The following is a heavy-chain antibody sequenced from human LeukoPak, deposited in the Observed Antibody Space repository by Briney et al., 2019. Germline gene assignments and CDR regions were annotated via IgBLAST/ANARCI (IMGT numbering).Heavy chain of an antibody. J-gene: IGHJ6*04. V-gene: IGHV4-59*01. CDR3: ARGAMVRGVPMGV. CDR2: VSYTGTT. D-gene: IGHD3-10*01. CDR1: GDSISSYY. Sequence: SETLSLTCTVSGDSISSYYWSWIRQPPGKELEWIGYVSYTGTTNYNPSLKSRVTISVDTSKNQFSLKLTSVTAADTAVYYCARGAMVRGVPMGVWGTGTTVTVSS.